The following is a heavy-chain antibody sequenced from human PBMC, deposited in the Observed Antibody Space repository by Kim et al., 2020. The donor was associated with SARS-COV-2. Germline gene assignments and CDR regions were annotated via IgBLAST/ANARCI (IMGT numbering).Heavy chain of an antibody. J-gene: IGHJ4*02. V-gene: IGHV3-7*01. CDR1: GFTFSSYC. Sequence: GGSLRLSCAASGFTFSSYCMNWVRQAPGKGLEWVANIKQDGSEKNYVDSVKGRFTISRDNAKNSLYLQMNSLRAEDTAEYYCVRGITYYIYWGQRTLVTVSS. CDR3: VRGITYYIY. D-gene: IGHD3-10*01. CDR2: IKQDGSEK.